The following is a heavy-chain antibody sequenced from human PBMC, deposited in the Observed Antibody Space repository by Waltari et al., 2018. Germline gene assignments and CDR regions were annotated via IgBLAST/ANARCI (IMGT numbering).Heavy chain of an antibody. CDR3: ARVPREYSGYDAIFDY. Sequence: QLQLQESGPGLVKPSETLSLTGTVSGGSISSSSYYWGWIRQPPGKGLEWIGSIYYSGSTYYNPSLKSRVTISVDTSKNQFSLKLSSVTAADTAVYYCARVPREYSGYDAIFDYWGQGTLVTVSS. CDR1: GGSISSSSYY. D-gene: IGHD5-12*01. V-gene: IGHV4-39*07. J-gene: IGHJ4*02. CDR2: IYYSGST.